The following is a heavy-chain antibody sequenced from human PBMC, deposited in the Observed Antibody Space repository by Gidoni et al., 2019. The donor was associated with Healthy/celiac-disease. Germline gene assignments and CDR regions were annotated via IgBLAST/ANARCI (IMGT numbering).Heavy chain of an antibody. D-gene: IGHD6-13*01. V-gene: IGHV4-34*01. Sequence: QVQLQQWGAGLLKPSETLSLTCAVYGGSFSGYYWSWIRQPPGKGLEWIGEINHSGSTNYNPSLKSRVTISVDTSKNQFSLKLSSVTAADTAVYYCAVPGYSSSWIYHYWGQGTLVTVSS. CDR2: INHSGST. CDR1: GGSFSGYY. J-gene: IGHJ4*02. CDR3: AVPGYSSSWIYHY.